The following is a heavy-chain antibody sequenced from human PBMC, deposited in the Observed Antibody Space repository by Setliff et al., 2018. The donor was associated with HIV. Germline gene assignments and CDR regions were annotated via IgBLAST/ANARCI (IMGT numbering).Heavy chain of an antibody. Sequence: SGPTLVNPTQTLTLTCTFSGFSLSTSGVGVGWIRQPPGKAPEWLALIYWDDDKGYSPSLKNRLTITKDTSRNQVVLTMTNVDPVDTATYFCVHTNIVVVPVAIPSYLDYWGQGTLVTVSS. V-gene: IGHV2-5*02. D-gene: IGHD2-2*01. CDR1: GFSLSTSGVG. CDR2: IYWDDDK. CDR3: VHTNIVVVPVAIPSYLDY. J-gene: IGHJ4*02.